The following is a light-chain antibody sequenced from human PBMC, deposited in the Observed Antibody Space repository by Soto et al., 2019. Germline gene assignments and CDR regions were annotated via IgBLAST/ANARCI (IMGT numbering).Light chain of an antibody. V-gene: IGLV1-44*01. CDR2: YDN. CDR1: NSNIGSNT. Sequence: QSALTQPPSASGTPGQRVTISCSGSNSNIGSNTVNWYQQLPGTAPKLLIYYDNLRPPGVPDRISGSKSGTSASLAISGLQSDDEADYYCAAWDDSLNGPVFGTWTKVTVL. CDR3: AAWDDSLNGPV. J-gene: IGLJ1*01.